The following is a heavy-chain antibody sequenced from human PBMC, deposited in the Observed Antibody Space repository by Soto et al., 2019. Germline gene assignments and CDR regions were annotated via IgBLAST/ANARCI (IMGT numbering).Heavy chain of an antibody. J-gene: IGHJ4*02. D-gene: IGHD2-8*01. CDR2: INPSGGST. CDR3: ARPPYPGCINAVCYPLDY. CDR1: GYTFTSYY. V-gene: IGHV1-46*01. Sequence: ASVKVSFTASGYTFTSYYMHWVRQAPGQGLEWMGIINPSGGSTNYAQKLQGRVAMTRDTSTSTVYMELNSLRSEDTAVYYCARPPYPGCINAVCYPLDYWGQGTLVTVSS.